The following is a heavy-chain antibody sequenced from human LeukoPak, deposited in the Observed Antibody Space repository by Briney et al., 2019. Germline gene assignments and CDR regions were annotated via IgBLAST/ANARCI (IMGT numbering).Heavy chain of an antibody. D-gene: IGHD6-13*01. Sequence: GGSLRLSCAASGFTFSSYGMHWVRQAPGKGLEWVAVISYDGSNKYYADSVKGRFTISRDNSKNTLYLQMNSLRAEDTAVYYCGRDPSVYDSSTWKPIDYWGQGTLVTVSS. CDR1: GFTFSSYG. CDR3: GRDPSVYDSSTWKPIDY. V-gene: IGHV3-30*03. J-gene: IGHJ4*02. CDR2: ISYDGSNK.